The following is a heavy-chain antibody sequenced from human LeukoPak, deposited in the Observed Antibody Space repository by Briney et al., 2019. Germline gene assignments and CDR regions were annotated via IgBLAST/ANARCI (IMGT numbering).Heavy chain of an antibody. CDR2: LYYSGST. CDR3: ARGSVVVVPAAIFYWFDP. Sequence: PSETLSLTCTVSGGSISSYYWTWIRQHPGKGLEWIGSLYYSGSTNYNPSLKSRVTISVDTSKNQFSLKLSSVTAADTAVYYCARGSVVVVPAAIFYWFDPWGQGTLVTVSS. V-gene: IGHV4-59*12. J-gene: IGHJ5*02. D-gene: IGHD2-2*01. CDR1: GGSISSYY.